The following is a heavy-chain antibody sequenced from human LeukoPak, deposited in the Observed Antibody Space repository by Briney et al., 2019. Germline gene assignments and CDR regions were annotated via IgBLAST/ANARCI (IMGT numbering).Heavy chain of an antibody. CDR1: GFTFSSYG. CDR2: ISYDGSNK. J-gene: IGHJ4*02. CDR3: AKDPGYSSGWYYFDY. Sequence: GGSLRLSCAASGFTFSSYGMHWVRQAPGKGLEWVAVISYDGSNKYYADSVKGRFTISRDNSKITLYLQMNSLRAEDTAVYYCAKDPGYSSGWYYFDYWGQGTLVTVSS. D-gene: IGHD6-19*01. V-gene: IGHV3-30*18.